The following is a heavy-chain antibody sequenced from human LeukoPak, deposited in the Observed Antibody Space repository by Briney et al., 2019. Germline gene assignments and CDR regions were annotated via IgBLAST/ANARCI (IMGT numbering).Heavy chain of an antibody. CDR1: GYTFTSYY. Sequence: GASVKVSCKASGYTFTSYYMHWVRQAPGQGLEWMGIINPSGGSTSYAQKFQGRVTMTTDTSTSTAYMELRSLRSDDTAVYYCARDVSGSYYFDYWGQGTLVTVSS. D-gene: IGHD1-26*01. CDR3: ARDVSGSYYFDY. J-gene: IGHJ4*02. V-gene: IGHV1-46*01. CDR2: INPSGGST.